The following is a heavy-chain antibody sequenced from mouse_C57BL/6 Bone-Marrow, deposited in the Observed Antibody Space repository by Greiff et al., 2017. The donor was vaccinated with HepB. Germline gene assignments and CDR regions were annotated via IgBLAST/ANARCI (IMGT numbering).Heavy chain of an antibody. V-gene: IGHV1-55*01. D-gene: IGHD2-12*01. Sequence: QVQLQQPGAELVKPGASVKLSCKASGYTFTSYWITWVKQRPGQGLEWIGDIYPGSGSTNYNEKFKSKATLTGDTSSSTAYMQLSSLTSEDSAVYYCARSRLLYPAMDDWGQGTSVTVSS. CDR1: GYTFTSYW. J-gene: IGHJ4*01. CDR2: IYPGSGST. CDR3: ARSRLLYPAMDD.